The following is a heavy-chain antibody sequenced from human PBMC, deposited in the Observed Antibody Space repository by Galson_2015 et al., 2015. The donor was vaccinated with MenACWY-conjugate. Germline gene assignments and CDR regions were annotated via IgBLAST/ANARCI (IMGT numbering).Heavy chain of an antibody. CDR2: ISTSSTNI. J-gene: IGHJ4*02. CDR3: ARVVPSAMIHGFDY. Sequence: RLSCATSGFTFNNYDMNWVRQAPGKGLGWVSSISTSSTNIYYADSVKGRFTISRDNAKNSVYLQMNSLRAEDTAVYFCARVVPSAMIHGFDYWGQGTLVTVSS. V-gene: IGHV3-21*01. D-gene: IGHD2-2*01. CDR1: GFTFNNYD.